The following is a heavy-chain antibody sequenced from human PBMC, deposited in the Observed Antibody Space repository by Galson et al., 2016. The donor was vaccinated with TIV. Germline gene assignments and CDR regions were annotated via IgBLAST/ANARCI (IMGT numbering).Heavy chain of an antibody. CDR1: GGTFSNYA. CDR3: ARRTDGHLYDYYGMDV. Sequence: SVKVSCKASGGTFSNYAISWVRQAPGQGLEWMGRIIPIFGTANYAQKFQGRVTVTADESTNTAYMDLSSLKSEDTAVYYCARRTDGHLYDYYGMDVWGQGTTVIVSS. V-gene: IGHV1-69*13. D-gene: IGHD5-24*01. J-gene: IGHJ6*02. CDR2: IIPIFGTA.